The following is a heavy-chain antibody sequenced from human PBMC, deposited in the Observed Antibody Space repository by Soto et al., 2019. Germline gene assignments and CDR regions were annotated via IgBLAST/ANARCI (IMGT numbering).Heavy chain of an antibody. V-gene: IGHV3-73*02. CDR2: IGRKANNYAT. Sequence: EVHLVQSGGGLVQPGGSLKLSCAASGFSFSGSAMHWVRQASGKGLELVGRIGRKANNYATEYAASVEGSFTISRDDSKNTTFLLMNSLKIEDTAVYFCVGQCLVVRPLDHWGPGTLVTVSS. CDR1: GFSFSGSA. J-gene: IGHJ4*02. D-gene: IGHD6-19*01. CDR3: VGQCLVVRPLDH.